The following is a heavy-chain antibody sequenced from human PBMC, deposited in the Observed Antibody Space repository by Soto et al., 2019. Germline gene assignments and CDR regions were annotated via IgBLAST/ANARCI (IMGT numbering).Heavy chain of an antibody. CDR1: GYTFTSYA. J-gene: IGHJ3*02. D-gene: IGHD7-27*01. CDR2: INAGNGNT. CDR3: ASQGFLTSDAFDI. Sequence: GASVKVSCKASGYTFTSYALHRVRQAPGQRLEWMGWINAGNGNTKYSEKFQGRVTITRDTSASTAYMELSSLRSEDTAVYYCASQGFLTSDAFDIWGQGTMVTVSS. V-gene: IGHV1-3*01.